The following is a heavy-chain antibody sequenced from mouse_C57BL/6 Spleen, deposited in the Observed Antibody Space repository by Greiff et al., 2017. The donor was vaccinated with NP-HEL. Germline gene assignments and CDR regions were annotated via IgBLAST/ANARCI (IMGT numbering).Heavy chain of an antibody. D-gene: IGHD1-1*01. CDR3: ARDYGSSWGYVDV. J-gene: IGHJ1*03. V-gene: IGHV1-64*01. CDR2: IHPNSGST. CDR1: GYTFTSYW. Sequence: VQLQQPGAELVKPGASVKLSCKASGYTFTSYWMHWVKQRPGQGLEWIGMIHPNSGSTNYNEKFKSKATLTVDKSSSTAYMQLSSLTSEDSAVYYCARDYGSSWGYVDVWGTGTTVTVSS.